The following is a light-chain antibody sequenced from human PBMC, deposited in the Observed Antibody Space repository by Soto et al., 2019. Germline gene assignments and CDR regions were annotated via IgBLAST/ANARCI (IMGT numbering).Light chain of an antibody. CDR1: QSISSW. V-gene: IGKV1-5*01. J-gene: IGKJ1*01. CDR2: DAS. Sequence: DIQMTQSPSTLSASVGDRFTITCRASQSISSWLAWYQQKPGKAPKLLTYDASSLESGVPSRFSGSGSGTEFTLTISSLQPDDFATYYCQQYNSYSLTFGQGSKVDIK. CDR3: QQYNSYSLT.